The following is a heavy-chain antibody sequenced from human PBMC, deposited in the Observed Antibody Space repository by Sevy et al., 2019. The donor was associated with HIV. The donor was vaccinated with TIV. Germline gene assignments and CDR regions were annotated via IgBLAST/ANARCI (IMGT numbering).Heavy chain of an antibody. Sequence: SETLSLTCTVSGGSISSGDYYWSWIRQHPGKGLEWIGYIYYSGSTYYNPSLKSRVTISVDTSKNQFSLKLSSVTAADTAVYYCARDRGYYDSSGSFDYLGQGTLVTVSS. CDR2: IYYSGST. CDR3: ARDRGYYDSSGSFDY. J-gene: IGHJ4*02. V-gene: IGHV4-31*03. CDR1: GGSISSGDYY. D-gene: IGHD3-22*01.